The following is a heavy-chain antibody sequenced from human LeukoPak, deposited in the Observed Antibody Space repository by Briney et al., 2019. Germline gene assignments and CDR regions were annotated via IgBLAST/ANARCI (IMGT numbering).Heavy chain of an antibody. CDR3: ARDSLHVDTAMVSDY. V-gene: IGHV1-69*13. D-gene: IGHD5-18*01. J-gene: IGHJ4*02. CDR1: GGTFSSYA. CDR2: IIPIFGTA. Sequence: ASVKVSCKASGGTFSSYAISLVRQAPGQGLEWMGGIIPIFGTANYAQKFQGRVTITADESTSTAYMELSSLRSEDTAVYYCARDSLHVDTAMVSDYWGQGTLVTVSS.